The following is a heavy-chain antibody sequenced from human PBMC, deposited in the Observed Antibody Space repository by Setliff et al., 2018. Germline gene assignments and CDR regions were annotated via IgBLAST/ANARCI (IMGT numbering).Heavy chain of an antibody. V-gene: IGHV4-39*01. CDR2: IYYSGTA. Sequence: ASETLSLTCTVSGGSISSSSYQWGWVRQTPGKGLEWIGSIYYSGTAYYNPSLKSRVTISVDTSKNQFPLQVTSVTATDTAVYYCARHEFVGGYYGSVTYRHFDYWGQGILVTVSS. CDR3: ARHEFVGGYYGSVTYRHFDY. J-gene: IGHJ4*02. D-gene: IGHD3-10*01. CDR1: GGSISSSSYQ.